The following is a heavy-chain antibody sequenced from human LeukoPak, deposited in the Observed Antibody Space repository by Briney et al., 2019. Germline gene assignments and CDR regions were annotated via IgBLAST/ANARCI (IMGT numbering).Heavy chain of an antibody. CDR1: GGSISSAY. J-gene: IGHJ4*02. CDR3: ARDLVLGSPPYFFFDS. D-gene: IGHD4/OR15-4a*01. V-gene: IGHV4-4*07. CDR2: VHTSGST. Sequence: SETLSLTCAVSGGSISSAYWSWIRQPAGKGLEWIGRVHTSGSTNYNPSLKSRVTMSVDTSKNQISLKLSSVTAADTAVYYCARDLVLGSPPYFFFDSWGQGTRVTVSS.